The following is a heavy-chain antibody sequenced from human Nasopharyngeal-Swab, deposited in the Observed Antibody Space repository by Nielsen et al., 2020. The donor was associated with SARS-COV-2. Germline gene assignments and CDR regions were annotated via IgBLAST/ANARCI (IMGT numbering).Heavy chain of an antibody. CDR2: IKSKTDGETT. D-gene: IGHD3/OR15-3a*01. V-gene: IGHV3-15*01. CDR1: GFTFSKAY. Sequence: GESLKISCAASGFTFSKAYLSWVRQAPGKGLEWVGRIKSKTDGETTDYAAPVKGRFTISRDDSKDTLSLQMDSLKTEDTAMYYCTTDLHDFGDLDYWGRGTLVTVSS. J-gene: IGHJ4*02. CDR3: TTDLHDFGDLDY.